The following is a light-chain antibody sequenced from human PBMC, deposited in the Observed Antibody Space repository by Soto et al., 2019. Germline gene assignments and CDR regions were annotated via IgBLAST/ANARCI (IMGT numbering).Light chain of an antibody. CDR3: QKFNKWPWT. J-gene: IGKJ1*01. CDR1: QSVGSN. V-gene: IGKV3-15*01. CDR2: VPS. Sequence: EIILTKSPVTLSVSPGERATLSCRASQSVGSNLAWYQQKPGQAPRHLIYVPSTRATGVPPRFRGSGSGTEFTLTISSLPSEDFAVYYCQKFNKWPWTFGQGTKVDI.